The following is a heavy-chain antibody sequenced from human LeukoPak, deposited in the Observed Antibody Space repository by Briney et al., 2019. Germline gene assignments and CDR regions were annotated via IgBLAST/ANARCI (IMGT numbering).Heavy chain of an antibody. Sequence: SETLSLTCTVSGGSISSYYWSWIRQPPGKGLEGIGYIYYSGSHNYNPSIKSRVPISVDTSKNQFSLKLSSVTAADTAVYYCARGTAGGRWLQFDYWGQGTLVTVSS. D-gene: IGHD5-24*01. CDR3: ARGTAGGRWLQFDY. V-gene: IGHV4-59*01. CDR2: IYYSGSH. CDR1: GGSISSYY. J-gene: IGHJ4*02.